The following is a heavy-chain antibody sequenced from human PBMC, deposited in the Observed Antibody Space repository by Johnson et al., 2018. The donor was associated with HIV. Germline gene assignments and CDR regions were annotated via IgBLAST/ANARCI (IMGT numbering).Heavy chain of an antibody. CDR2: IGPAGDT. Sequence: VLLVESGGGLVQPGGSLRLSCAASGFTFSNYDMHWVRQATGKGLDWVSSIGPAGDTYFPGSVKGRFTISRENAKNTLYLQMNSLRVEDTAVYYCAKSPGKDHGGKSGAFDIWGQGTMVTVSS. CDR3: AKSPGKDHGGKSGAFDI. V-gene: IGHV3-13*01. J-gene: IGHJ3*02. D-gene: IGHD4-23*01. CDR1: GFTFSNYD.